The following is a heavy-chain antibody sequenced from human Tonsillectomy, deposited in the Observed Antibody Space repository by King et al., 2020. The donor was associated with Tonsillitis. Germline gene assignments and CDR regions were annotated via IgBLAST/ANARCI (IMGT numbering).Heavy chain of an antibody. D-gene: IGHD1-1*01. Sequence: TLKESGPALVKPTQTLTLTCTFSGFSLNTREMCVSWIRQPPGKALEWLARIDWDDDKYYSASLKTRLTISKDTSKNQVVLTMTNMDPVDTATYYCARIGGGLQPFDYWGQGTLVTVSS. V-gene: IGHV2-70*11. CDR1: GFSLNTREMC. CDR2: IDWDDDK. CDR3: ARIGGGLQPFDY. J-gene: IGHJ4*02.